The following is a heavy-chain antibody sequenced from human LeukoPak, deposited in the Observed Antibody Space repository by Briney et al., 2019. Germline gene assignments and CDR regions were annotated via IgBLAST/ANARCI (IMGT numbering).Heavy chain of an antibody. J-gene: IGHJ4*02. CDR2: IYSGGST. CDR3: AGPSRGGWELPT. V-gene: IGHV3-66*01. CDR1: GFTFSSYA. D-gene: IGHD1-26*01. Sequence: PGGSLRLSCAASGFTFSSYAMSWVRQAPGKGLEWVSVIYSGGSTYYADSVKGRFTISRDNSKNTMYLQMNSLRVEDTAVYYCAGPSRGGWELPTWGQGTLVTVS.